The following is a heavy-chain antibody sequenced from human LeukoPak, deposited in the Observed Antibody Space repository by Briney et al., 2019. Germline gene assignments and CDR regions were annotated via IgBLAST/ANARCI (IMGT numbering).Heavy chain of an antibody. Sequence: HTGGSLRLSCAASGFIFSTYSMNWVRQARGKGLEWVSYISSTDSTIYYADSVQGRFTISRDNAKNSLYLLMNSLRAEDTAVYYCARDLDGAVAFDIWGQGTMVTVSS. D-gene: IGHD1-1*01. CDR2: ISSTDSTI. J-gene: IGHJ3*02. V-gene: IGHV3-48*01. CDR1: GFIFSTYS. CDR3: ARDLDGAVAFDI.